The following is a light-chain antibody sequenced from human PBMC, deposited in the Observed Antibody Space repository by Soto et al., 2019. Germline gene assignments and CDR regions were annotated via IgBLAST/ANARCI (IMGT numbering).Light chain of an antibody. CDR2: RNN. Sequence: QSVLTQPPSASGTPGQTVTISCSGSSSNIGSNYVYWYQQLPGTAPKLLIYRNNQRPSGVPDRFSGSKSGTSASLAISGLRSEDEADYYCAAWDDSLSGPKVFGGGTKLTVL. J-gene: IGLJ2*01. CDR3: AAWDDSLSGPKV. CDR1: SSNIGSNY. V-gene: IGLV1-47*01.